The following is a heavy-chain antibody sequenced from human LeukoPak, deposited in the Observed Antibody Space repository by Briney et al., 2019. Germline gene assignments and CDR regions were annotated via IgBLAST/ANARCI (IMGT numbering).Heavy chain of an antibody. V-gene: IGHV1-18*01. D-gene: IGHD3-9*01. CDR3: ARKDILTGHYFDY. CDR2: ISAYNGNT. Sequence: ASVKVSCKASGYTFTSYGISWVRQAPGQGLEWMGWISAYNGNTNYAQKLQGRVTMTRDTSTSTVYMELSSLRSEDTAVYYCARKDILTGHYFDYWGQGTLVTVSS. CDR1: GYTFTSYG. J-gene: IGHJ4*02.